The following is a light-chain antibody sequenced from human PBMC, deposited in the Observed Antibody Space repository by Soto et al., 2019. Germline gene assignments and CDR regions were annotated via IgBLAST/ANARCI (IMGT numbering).Light chain of an antibody. CDR3: QQSGSSPLT. CDR1: QSVRNSY. Sequence: EIVLTQSPGTLSLSPGERATLSCRACQSVRNSYLAWYQQKPGQAPRLLIYGASSRATGIPDRFSGSGSGTDFTLTISSLEPEDFALYYCQQSGSSPLTFGGGTKVEIK. J-gene: IGKJ4*01. V-gene: IGKV3-20*01. CDR2: GAS.